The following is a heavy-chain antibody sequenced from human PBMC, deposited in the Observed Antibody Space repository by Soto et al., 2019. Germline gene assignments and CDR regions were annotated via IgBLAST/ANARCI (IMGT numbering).Heavy chain of an antibody. V-gene: IGHV4-61*01. D-gene: IGHD6-19*01. J-gene: IGHJ4*02. Sequence: SETLSLTCSVSGASVSSGSCYWSWIRQPPGKGLEWIGFIYNNETFNYNPSLKSRVTLSVDTSKHQFSLKLSSVTAADTAVYYCARVPLRYSSSHNFDSWGQGALVTVSP. CDR3: ARVPLRYSSSHNFDS. CDR2: IYNNETF. CDR1: GASVSSGSCY.